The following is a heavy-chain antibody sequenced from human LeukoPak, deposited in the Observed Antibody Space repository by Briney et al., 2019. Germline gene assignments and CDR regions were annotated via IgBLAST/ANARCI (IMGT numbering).Heavy chain of an antibody. V-gene: IGHV1-46*01. CDR1: GGTFSSYA. J-gene: IGHJ4*02. D-gene: IGHD6-6*01. Sequence: ASVKVSCKASGGTFSSYAISWVRQAPGQGLEWMGIINTTGGSTTYAQKFQGRVTMTRDTSTSTVYMELSSLRSDDTAVYYCARTAARRFDYWGQGTLVTVSS. CDR2: INTTGGST. CDR3: ARTAARRFDY.